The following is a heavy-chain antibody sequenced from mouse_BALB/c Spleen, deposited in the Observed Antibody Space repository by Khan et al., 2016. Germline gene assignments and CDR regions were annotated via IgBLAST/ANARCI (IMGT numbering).Heavy chain of an antibody. CDR1: GYIFRSFW. J-gene: IGHJ4*01. CDR3: TRVGLDY. V-gene: IGHV1-9*01. CDR2: IFPGSGST. D-gene: IGHD1-1*02. Sequence: VQLQESGAEVMKPGASVKISCKTTGYIFRSFWIEWVKQRPGHGLEWTGEIFPGSGSTYYNERFKDKATVTADASSNTAYMQLSSLTSEDSAVYYCTRVGLDYWSQGTSVTVSS.